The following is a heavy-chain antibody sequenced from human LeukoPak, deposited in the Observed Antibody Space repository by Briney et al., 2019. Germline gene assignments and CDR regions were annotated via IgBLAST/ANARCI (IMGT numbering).Heavy chain of an antibody. Sequence: ASVEVSRKTSGYTFTNYYVLWVRQAPGQGLEWMGYIVPDSGGADYDQKFQGRVTMTRDKSISTVYMELSSLRSDDTAVYYCSTEDKYCSGANCGKYWGQGTLVTVSS. V-gene: IGHV1-2*02. J-gene: IGHJ4*02. CDR1: GYTFTNYY. CDR2: IVPDSGGA. CDR3: STEDKYCSGANCGKY. D-gene: IGHD2-15*01.